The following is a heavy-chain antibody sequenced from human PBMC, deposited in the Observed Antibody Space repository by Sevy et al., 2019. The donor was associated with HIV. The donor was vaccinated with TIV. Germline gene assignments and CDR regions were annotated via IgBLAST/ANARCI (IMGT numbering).Heavy chain of an antibody. CDR3: ARDIAATPRYYFDY. CDR2: ISYDGSNK. D-gene: IGHD6-13*01. V-gene: IGHV3-30-3*01. Sequence: GGSLRLSCAASGFTFSSYAMHWVRQAPGKGLEWVAVISYDGSNKYYADSVKGRFTISRDNSKNTLYLQMNSLRAEDTAVYYCARDIAATPRYYFDYWGQGTLVTVSS. CDR1: GFTFSSYA. J-gene: IGHJ4*02.